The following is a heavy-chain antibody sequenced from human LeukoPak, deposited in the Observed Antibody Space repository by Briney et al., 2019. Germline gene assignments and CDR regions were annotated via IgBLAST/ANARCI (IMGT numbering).Heavy chain of an antibody. CDR1: GSTFDDYA. CDR3: AKDIRAAAGVGLADY. J-gene: IGHJ4*02. D-gene: IGHD6-13*01. Sequence: GRSLRLSCAASGSTFDDYAMHWVRQAPGKGLEWVSGISWNSGSIGYADSVKGRFTISRDNAKNSLYPQMNSLRAEDTALYYCAKDIRAAAGVGLADYWGQGILVTVSS. V-gene: IGHV3-9*01. CDR2: ISWNSGSI.